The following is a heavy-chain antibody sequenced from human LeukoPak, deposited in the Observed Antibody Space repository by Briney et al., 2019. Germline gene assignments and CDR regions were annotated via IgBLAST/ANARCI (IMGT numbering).Heavy chain of an antibody. V-gene: IGHV3-23*01. CDR1: GFTFSSYA. CDR3: AKGRCSSTSCYSDY. CDR2: ISGSGGST. Sequence: PGGSLRLSCAASGFTFSSYAMSWVRQAPGKGLEWVSGISGSGGSTYYADSVKGRFIISRDNSKNTLYLQMNSLRAEDTAVYYCAKGRCSSTSCYSDYWGQGTLVTVSS. J-gene: IGHJ4*02. D-gene: IGHD2-2*01.